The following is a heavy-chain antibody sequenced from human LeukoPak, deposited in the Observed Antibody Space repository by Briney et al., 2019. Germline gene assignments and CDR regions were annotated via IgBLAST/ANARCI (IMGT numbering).Heavy chain of an antibody. CDR2: IGDGGRT. CDR1: RFTFSNYA. J-gene: IGHJ4*02. CDR3: AKGRDRYGYGDFDF. Sequence: GGSLRLSCAASRFTFSNYAMSRVRQAPGKGLEWVSVIGDGGRTYYADSVKGRFTISRDNSKNTLYLQMNTLRAEDTALYYCAKGRDRYGYGDFDFWGQGTLVTVSS. D-gene: IGHD5-18*01. V-gene: IGHV3-23*01.